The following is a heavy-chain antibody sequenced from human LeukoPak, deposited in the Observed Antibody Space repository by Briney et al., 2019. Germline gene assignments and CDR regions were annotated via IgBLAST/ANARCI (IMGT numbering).Heavy chain of an antibody. CDR1: RFNFDDYT. V-gene: IGHV3-43*01. D-gene: IGHD6-19*01. Sequence: PGGSLRLSCAASRFNFDDYTMHWVPHAPGKGLEWISLISWSGGSTYYADSVKGRFTISRDNSKNSLYLHMTRLKTEDTALYYCSKDGSGSSDWYAYFFDYWGQGTLVTVSS. CDR2: ISWSGGST. CDR3: SKDGSGSSDWYAYFFDY. J-gene: IGHJ4*02.